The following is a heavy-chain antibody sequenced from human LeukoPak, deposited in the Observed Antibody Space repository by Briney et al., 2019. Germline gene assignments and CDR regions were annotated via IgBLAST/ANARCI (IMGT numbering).Heavy chain of an antibody. CDR2: ISSSSSYI. Sequence: GGSLRLSCAASGFTFSSYSMNWVRQAPGKGLEWVSSISSSSSYIYYADSVKGRFTISRDNDKNSLYLQMNSLRAEDTAVYYCARDRLERMGDAFDIWGQGTMVTVSS. D-gene: IGHD1-1*01. CDR1: GFTFSSYS. J-gene: IGHJ3*02. V-gene: IGHV3-21*01. CDR3: ARDRLERMGDAFDI.